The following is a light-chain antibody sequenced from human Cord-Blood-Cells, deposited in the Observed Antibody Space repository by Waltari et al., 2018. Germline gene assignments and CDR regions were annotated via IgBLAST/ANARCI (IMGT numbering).Light chain of an antibody. J-gene: IGLJ1*01. V-gene: IGLV2-14*01. CDR2: EVS. CDR1: SSDVGGYNY. CDR3: SSYTSSSTYV. Sequence: QSALTQSASVSGSPGQSITISCTGTSSDVGGYNYVSWYQPHPGKAPKLMIYEVSNRPSGVSKRFSGSKAGNTASLTISGLQAEDEADYYCSSYTSSSTYVFGTGTKVTVL.